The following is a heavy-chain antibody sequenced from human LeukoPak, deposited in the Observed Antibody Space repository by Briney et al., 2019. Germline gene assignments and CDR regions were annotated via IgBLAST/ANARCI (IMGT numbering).Heavy chain of an antibody. CDR1: GGSISSGGYY. Sequence: PSETLSLTCTVSGGSISSGGYYWSWIRQHPGKGLEWIGYIYYSGSTYYNPSLKSRVTISVDTSKNQFSLKLSSVTAADTAVYYCAREGYYDSSGYRFDYWGQGTLVTVSS. CDR3: AREGYYDSSGYRFDY. CDR2: IYYSGST. J-gene: IGHJ4*02. V-gene: IGHV4-31*03. D-gene: IGHD3-22*01.